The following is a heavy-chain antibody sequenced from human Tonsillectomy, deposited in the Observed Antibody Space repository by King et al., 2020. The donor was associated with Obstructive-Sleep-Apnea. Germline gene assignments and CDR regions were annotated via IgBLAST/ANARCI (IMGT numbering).Heavy chain of an antibody. J-gene: IGHJ4*02. CDR2: IYYSGTT. CDR1: GGSISSGGFY. CDR3: ARDLTSYYVFDY. Sequence: QLQESGPGLVKPSQTLSLTCTVSGGSISSGGFYWSCIRQHPEKGLEWIGYIYYSGTTYYNPSLKSRVTISVDTSTNQFSLKLTSVTAADTAVYYCARDLTSYYVFDYWGQGTLVTVSS. V-gene: IGHV4-31*03. D-gene: IGHD3-9*01.